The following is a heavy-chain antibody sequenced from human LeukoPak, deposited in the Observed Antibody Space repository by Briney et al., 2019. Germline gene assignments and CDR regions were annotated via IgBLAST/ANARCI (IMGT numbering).Heavy chain of an antibody. J-gene: IGHJ4*02. CDR1: GGTFSSYA. CDR2: IIPIFGTA. V-gene: IGHV1-69*13. Sequence: SVKVSCKASGGTFSSYAISWVRQAPGQGLEWMGGIIPIFGTANYAQKFQGRVTITADESTSTAYMELSSLRSEDTAVYYCASPGVAVAGMFDYWGQGTLVTVSS. CDR3: ASPGVAVAGMFDY. D-gene: IGHD6-19*01.